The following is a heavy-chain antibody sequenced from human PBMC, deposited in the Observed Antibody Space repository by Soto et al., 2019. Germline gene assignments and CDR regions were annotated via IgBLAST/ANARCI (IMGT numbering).Heavy chain of an antibody. CDR2: IIPIFGTA. J-gene: IGHJ4*02. CDR1: GGTFSSYA. D-gene: IGHD3-22*01. CDR3: ARDPNGNYYDSSGYQGD. V-gene: IGHV1-69*01. Sequence: QVQLVQSGAEVKKPGSSVKVSCKASGGTFSSYAISWVRQAPGQGLEWMGGIIPIFGTANYAQKFQGRVRITADESTSTAYMELSSLRSEDTAVYYCARDPNGNYYDSSGYQGDWGQGTLVTVSS.